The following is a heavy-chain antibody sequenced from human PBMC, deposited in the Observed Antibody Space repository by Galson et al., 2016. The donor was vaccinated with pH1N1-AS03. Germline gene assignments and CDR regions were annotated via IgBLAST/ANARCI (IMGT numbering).Heavy chain of an antibody. V-gene: IGHV1-69*13. D-gene: IGHD3-22*01. Sequence: SVKVSCKASTDNFVDYGISWVRQAPGQGLEWMGGIVPFSVTTDYAQKFQGRISITADESTSPAYMELSSLTSEATAVYYCARDRYHGLPGDYYESSYWGQGTLVTVSS. CDR2: IVPFSVTT. CDR3: ARDRYHGLPGDYYESSY. CDR1: TDNFVDYG. J-gene: IGHJ4*02.